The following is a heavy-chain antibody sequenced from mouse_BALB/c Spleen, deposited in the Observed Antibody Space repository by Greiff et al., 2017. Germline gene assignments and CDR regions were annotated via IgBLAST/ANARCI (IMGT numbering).Heavy chain of an antibody. V-gene: IGHV5-12-1*01. J-gene: IGHJ3*01. D-gene: IGHD1-1*02. CDR1: GFAFSSYD. CDR2: ISSGGGST. Sequence: EVKVVESGGGLVKPGGSLKLSCAASGFAFSSYDMSWVRQTPEKRLEWVAYISSGGGSTYYPDTVKGRFTISRDNAKNTLYLQMSSLKSEDTAMYYCARHGGNRAWFAYWGQGTLVTVSA. CDR3: ARHGGNRAWFAY.